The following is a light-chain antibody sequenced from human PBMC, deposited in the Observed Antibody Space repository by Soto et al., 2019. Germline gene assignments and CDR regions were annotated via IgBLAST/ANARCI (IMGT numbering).Light chain of an antibody. Sequence: EIVMTQSPATLSVSPGERATLFCRASQTVSSNLAWYQQKPGQAPRLLVYGASTRPTGIPTRFSGSGSGTDFTLTISRLEPVDFAVYYCQQYGISPWTFGQGTKVDIK. CDR3: QQYGISPWT. J-gene: IGKJ1*01. CDR2: GAS. V-gene: IGKV3-15*01. CDR1: QTVSSN.